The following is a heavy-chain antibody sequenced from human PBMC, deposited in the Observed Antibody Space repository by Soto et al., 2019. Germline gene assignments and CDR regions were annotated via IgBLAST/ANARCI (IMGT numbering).Heavy chain of an antibody. CDR1: GGSISSGGYY. CDR2: IYYSGST. Sequence: QVQLQESGPGLVKPSQTLSLTCTVSGGSISSGGYYWSWIRQHPGKGLEWIGYIYYSGSTYYNPSLKSRVTISVDTSKNQFSLKLSPVTAADTAVYYCASGIAAAGTLDRAFDIWGQGTMVTVSS. CDR3: ASGIAAAGTLDRAFDI. V-gene: IGHV4-31*03. J-gene: IGHJ3*02. D-gene: IGHD6-13*01.